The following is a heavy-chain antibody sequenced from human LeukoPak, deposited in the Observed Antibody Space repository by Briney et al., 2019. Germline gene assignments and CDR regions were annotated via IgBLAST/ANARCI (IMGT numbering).Heavy chain of an antibody. Sequence: GGSLRLSCAASGFMFRIYWMSWVRQAPGKGLEWVANIKQDGSEKHYVDPVKGRFTVSRDNAKNSLYLQMNSLRAEDTAVYYCAREGPVVIPTTPSSSYYYYMDVWGKGTTVTVSS. CDR3: AREGPVVIPTTPSSSYYYYMDV. CDR1: GFMFRIYW. J-gene: IGHJ6*03. D-gene: IGHD2-2*01. V-gene: IGHV3-7*01. CDR2: IKQDGSEK.